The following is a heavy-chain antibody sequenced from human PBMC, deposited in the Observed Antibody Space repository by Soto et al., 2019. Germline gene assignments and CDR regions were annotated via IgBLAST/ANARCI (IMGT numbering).Heavy chain of an antibody. CDR2: FKWNSVDV. D-gene: IGHD3-10*01. CDR1: GFTFGDYA. J-gene: IGHJ6*02. Sequence: SLRRSCAASGFTFGDYAMHWVRQVPGKGLEWVSGFKWNSVDVGYADSVKGRFTISRDNARNSLYLQMNSLRPEDTAVYYCAKDRSSGSPYYGMDFWGQGTMVTVSS. CDR3: AKDRSSGSPYYGMDF. V-gene: IGHV3-9*01.